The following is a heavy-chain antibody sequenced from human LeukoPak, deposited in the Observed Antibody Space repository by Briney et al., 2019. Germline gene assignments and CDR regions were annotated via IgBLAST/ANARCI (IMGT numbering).Heavy chain of an antibody. Sequence: GGSLRLSCAASGFTFSNYGMISYDGNTRYYADSVKGRFTISRDNSKSTLFLEMNSLRAEDTADYYCAKNYRSKEVRGQFCYYCALDVWGQGTTVTVSS. CDR1: GFTFSNYG. V-gene: IGHV3-30*18. CDR3: AKNYRSKEVRGQFCYYCALDV. J-gene: IGHJ6*02. D-gene: IGHD3-10*01. CDR2: ISYDGNTR.